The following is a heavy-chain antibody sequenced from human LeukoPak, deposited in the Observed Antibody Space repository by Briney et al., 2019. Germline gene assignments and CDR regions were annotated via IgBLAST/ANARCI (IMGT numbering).Heavy chain of an antibody. CDR2: IYSGGRT. J-gene: IGHJ4*02. D-gene: IGHD3-22*01. V-gene: IGHV3-66*01. CDR3: ARADSSGYY. Sequence: GGSLRLSCAASGFIFSDFYMSWVRQAPGKGLEGVSVIYSGGRTYYADSVKGRFTISRENSKNTLYLKMNSLRAEDTAVYYCARADSSGYYWGQGTLVTVSS. CDR1: GFIFSDFY.